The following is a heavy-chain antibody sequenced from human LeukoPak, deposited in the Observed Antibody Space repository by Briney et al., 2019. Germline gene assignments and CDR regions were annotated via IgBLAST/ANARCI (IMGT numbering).Heavy chain of an antibody. D-gene: IGHD6-13*01. CDR3: AKGQGAAGVTGRSSNWFDP. CDR1: GFTFSSYT. J-gene: IGHJ5*02. V-gene: IGHV3-23*01. CDR2: ISGSGGNT. Sequence: GGSLRLSCAASGFTFSSYTVSWVRQAPGKGLEWVSGISGSGGNTYYADSVKGRFTISRDNSKNTLYLQMNSLRAEDTAIYYCAKGQGAAGVTGRSSNWFDPWGQGTLVTVSS.